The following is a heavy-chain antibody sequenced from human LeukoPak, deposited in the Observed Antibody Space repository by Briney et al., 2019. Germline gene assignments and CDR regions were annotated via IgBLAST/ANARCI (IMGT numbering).Heavy chain of an antibody. CDR2: ITNSGTYI. Sequence: PGGSLRLSCAASRFTFSRYTMNWVRQAPGKGLEWVSSITNSGTYIYYADSVKGRFTISRDNAKNSLYLQMYSLRAEDTAVYYCASVDLHATGAWVDYWGQGTLVTVSS. D-gene: IGHD5-12*01. J-gene: IGHJ4*02. CDR1: RFTFSRYT. V-gene: IGHV3-21*01. CDR3: ASVDLHATGAWVDY.